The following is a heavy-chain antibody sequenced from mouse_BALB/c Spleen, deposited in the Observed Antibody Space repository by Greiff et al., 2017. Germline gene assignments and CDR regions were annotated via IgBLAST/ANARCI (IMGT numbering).Heavy chain of an antibody. CDR3: ARWWGLYAMDY. D-gene: IGHD1-1*02. J-gene: IGHJ4*01. CDR2: ILPGSGST. V-gene: IGHV1-9*01. Sequence: QVQLQQSGAELMKPGASVKISCKATGYTFSSYWIEWVKQRPGHGLEWIGEILPGSGSTNYNEKFKGKATFTADTSSNTAYMQLSSLTSEDSAVYYCARWWGLYAMDYWGRGTSVTVSS. CDR1: GYTFSSYW.